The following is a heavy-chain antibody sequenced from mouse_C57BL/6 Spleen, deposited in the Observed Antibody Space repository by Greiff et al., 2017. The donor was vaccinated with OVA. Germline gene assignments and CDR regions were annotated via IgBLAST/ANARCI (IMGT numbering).Heavy chain of an antibody. CDR2: ISSGGDYI. V-gene: IGHV5-9-1*02. J-gene: IGHJ3*01. Sequence: EVMLVESGEGLVKPGGSLKLSCAASGFTFSSYAMSWVRQTPEKRLEWVAYISSGGDYIYYADTVKGRFTISRDNARNTLYLQMSSLKSEDTAMYYCTRDRDYGSRGGFAYWGQGTLVTVSA. D-gene: IGHD1-1*01. CDR1: GFTFSSYA. CDR3: TRDRDYGSRGGFAY.